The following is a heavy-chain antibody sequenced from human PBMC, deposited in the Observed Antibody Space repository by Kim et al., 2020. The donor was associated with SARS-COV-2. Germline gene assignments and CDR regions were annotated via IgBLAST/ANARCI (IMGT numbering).Heavy chain of an antibody. CDR2: ISSSSSYI. Sequence: GGSLRLSCAASGFTFRNYSMNWVRQAPGKGLEWVSSISSSSSYIYYADSVRGRFTISRDNAKSSLYLQMNSLRAEDTAVYYCARFSGYDIIYYGMDVWGQGTTVTVSS. CDR3: ARFSGYDIIYYGMDV. CDR1: GFTFRNYS. J-gene: IGHJ6*02. V-gene: IGHV3-21*01. D-gene: IGHD5-12*01.